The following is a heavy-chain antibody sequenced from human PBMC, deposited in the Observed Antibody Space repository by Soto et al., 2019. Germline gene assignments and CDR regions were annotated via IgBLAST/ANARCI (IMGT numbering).Heavy chain of an antibody. Sequence: WTWIRQPAGKGLEWIGRIYSSGGTKYNPSLKSRDTMSLDTSKNQFSLILSSVTAADTAVYYCARGQRFSDSFDPWGQGTLVTVSS. D-gene: IGHD3-3*01. V-gene: IGHV4-4*07. CDR3: ARGQRFSDSFDP. J-gene: IGHJ5*02. CDR2: IYSSGGT.